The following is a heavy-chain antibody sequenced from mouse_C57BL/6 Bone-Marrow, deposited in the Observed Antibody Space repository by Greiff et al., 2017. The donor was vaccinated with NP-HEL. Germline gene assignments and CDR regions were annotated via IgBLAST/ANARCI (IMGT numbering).Heavy chain of an antibody. Sequence: VQLQQSGPELVKPGASVKIPCKASGYTFTDYNMDWVKQSHGKSLEWIGDINPNNGGTIYNQKFKGKATLTVDTSSSTAYMELRSLTSEDTAVDYCARGSSGSYYFDYWGQGTTLTVSA. J-gene: IGHJ2*01. D-gene: IGHD3-2*02. CDR2: INPNNGGT. CDR1: GYTFTDYN. V-gene: IGHV1-18*01. CDR3: ARGSSGSYYFDY.